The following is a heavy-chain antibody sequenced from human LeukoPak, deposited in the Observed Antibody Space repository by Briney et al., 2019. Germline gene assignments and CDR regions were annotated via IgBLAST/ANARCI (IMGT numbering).Heavy chain of an antibody. V-gene: IGHV7-4-1*02. Sequence: GASVKVSCKASGYTFSTYFMHWLRQAPRQGLEWMGWINTNTGNPTYAQGSTGRFVFSLDTSVSTAYLQISSLKAEDTAVYYCARDGYDYVWGSHNFDYWGQGTLVTVSS. CDR1: GYTFSTYF. D-gene: IGHD3-16*01. CDR2: INTNTGNP. J-gene: IGHJ4*02. CDR3: ARDGYDYVWGSHNFDY.